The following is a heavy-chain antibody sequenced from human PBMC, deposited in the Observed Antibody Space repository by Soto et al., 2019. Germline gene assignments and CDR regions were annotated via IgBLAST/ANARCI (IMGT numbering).Heavy chain of an antibody. Sequence: GXSVKVSCKASGCTFTGYYMHWVRQAPGQGLEWMGWIXPNSGXTNYAQKFQGXXTMTRDTXXSTDYMELSRLRSEDTAVYYCAISVATQYYFDYWGQGTLVTVSS. V-gene: IGHV1-2*04. J-gene: IGHJ4*02. CDR2: IXPNSGXT. CDR3: AISVATQYYFDY. CDR1: GCTFTGYY. D-gene: IGHD5-12*01.